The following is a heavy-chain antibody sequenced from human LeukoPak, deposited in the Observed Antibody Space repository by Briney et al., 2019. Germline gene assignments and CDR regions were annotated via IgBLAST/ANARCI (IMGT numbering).Heavy chain of an antibody. V-gene: IGHV3-20*01. Sequence: GGSLRLSCAASGFTFDDYGMSWVRQAPGKGLEWVSGINWNGGSTGYADSVKGRFTISRDNAKNSLYLQMNSLRAEDTALYQCARGEHPTVTTVLVLWGRGTLVTVSS. CDR2: INWNGGST. CDR1: GFTFDDYG. CDR3: ARGEHPTVTTVLVL. J-gene: IGHJ2*01. D-gene: IGHD4-17*01.